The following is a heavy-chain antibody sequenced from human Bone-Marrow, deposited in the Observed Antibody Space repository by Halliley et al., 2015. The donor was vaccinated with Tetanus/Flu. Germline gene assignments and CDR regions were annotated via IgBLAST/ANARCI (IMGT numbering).Heavy chain of an antibody. Sequence: TLSLTCDVSGGSISSSGYYWSWIRRPPGKGLEWIGYSYYSGSTYYSPSLKSRVTISVDTSNNQFSLRLRSVTAADTAVYYCARAYGDSIYWFDPWGQGTLVTVSS. CDR2: SYYSGST. V-gene: IGHV4-30-4*01. D-gene: IGHD4-17*01. CDR1: GGSISSSGYY. CDR3: ARAYGDSIYWFDP. J-gene: IGHJ5*02.